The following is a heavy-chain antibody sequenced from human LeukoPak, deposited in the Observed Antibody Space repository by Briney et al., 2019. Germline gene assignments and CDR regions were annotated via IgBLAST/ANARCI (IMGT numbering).Heavy chain of an antibody. D-gene: IGHD3-10*01. CDR2: IDHSRST. CDR3: ARHRWMEVYGSGSYYVDY. J-gene: IGHJ4*02. Sequence: SETLSLTCTVSVCSISTRNYHWVWIPHPPGCSLGWVRSIDHSRSTYYNASLKSRATISADTSKNQFFLKLSSVTAADTAVYYCARHRWMEVYGSGSYYVDYWGQGTLVTVSS. CDR1: VCSISTRNYH. V-gene: IGHV4-39*01.